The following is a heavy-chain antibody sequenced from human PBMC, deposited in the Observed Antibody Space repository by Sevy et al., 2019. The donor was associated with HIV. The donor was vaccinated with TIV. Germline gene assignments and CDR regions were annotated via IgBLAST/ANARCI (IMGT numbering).Heavy chain of an antibody. J-gene: IGHJ5*02. CDR2: ISYDGSNK. Sequence: GGSLRLSCAASGFTFSSYAMHWVRQAPGKGLEWVAVISYDGSNKYYAHSVKGRFTISRDNSKNTLYLQMNSLRAEDTAVYYCARTGLAYCGGDCYSNWFDPWGQGTLVTVSS. CDR1: GFTFSSYA. D-gene: IGHD2-21*02. CDR3: ARTGLAYCGGDCYSNWFDP. V-gene: IGHV3-30-3*01.